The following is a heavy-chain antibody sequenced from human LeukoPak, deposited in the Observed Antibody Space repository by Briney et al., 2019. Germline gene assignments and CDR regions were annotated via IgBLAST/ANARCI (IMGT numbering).Heavy chain of an antibody. Sequence: SVKVSCKASGCTFTSYAISWVRQAPGQGLEWMGRIIPFFGTANYAQKLQGRVTITTDESTSTAYMELRSLRSEDTAVYYWAREEGVRGVPSPMDVWGKGTTVTVSS. D-gene: IGHD3-10*01. J-gene: IGHJ6*04. CDR3: AREEGVRGVPSPMDV. CDR2: IIPFFGTA. V-gene: IGHV1-69*05. CDR1: GCTFTSYA.